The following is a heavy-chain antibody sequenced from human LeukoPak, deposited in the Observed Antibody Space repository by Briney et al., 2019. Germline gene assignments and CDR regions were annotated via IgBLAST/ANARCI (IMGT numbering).Heavy chain of an antibody. CDR3: ARVRTVTNYYYYYYMDV. Sequence: ASVKVSCKASGYTFTSYYMHWVRQAPGQGLEWMGGIIPIFGTANYAQKFQGRVTITADKSTSTAYMELSSLRSEDTAVYYCARVRTVTNYYYYYYMDVWGKGTTVTVSS. CDR2: IIPIFGTA. V-gene: IGHV1-69*06. D-gene: IGHD4-17*01. J-gene: IGHJ6*03. CDR1: GYTFTSYY.